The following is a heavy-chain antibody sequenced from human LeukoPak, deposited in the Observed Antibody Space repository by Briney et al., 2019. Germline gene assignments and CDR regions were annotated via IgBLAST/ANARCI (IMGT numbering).Heavy chain of an antibody. D-gene: IGHD6-13*01. V-gene: IGHV1-69*13. CDR1: GGTFSSYA. J-gene: IGHJ6*02. CDR3: ARDRVVAAAGGDYYYYGMDV. Sequence: SVKASCKASGGTFSSYAISWVRQAPGQGLEWMGGIIPIFGTANYAQKFQGRVTITADESTSTAYMELSSLRSEDTAVYYCARDRVVAAAGGDYYYYGMDVWGQGTTVTVSS. CDR2: IIPIFGTA.